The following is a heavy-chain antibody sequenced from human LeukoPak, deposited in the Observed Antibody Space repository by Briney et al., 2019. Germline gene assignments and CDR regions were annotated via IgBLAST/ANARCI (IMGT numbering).Heavy chain of an antibody. CDR3: ARAYYYDSSGYSDFDY. CDR2: INPSGGST. D-gene: IGHD3-22*01. Sequence: ASVNVSCKASGYTFTSYYMHWVRQAPGQGLEWMGIINPSGGSTSYAQKFQGRVTMTRDTSTSTVYMELSSLRSEDTAVYYCARAYYYDSSGYSDFDYWGQGTLVTVSS. J-gene: IGHJ4*02. CDR1: GYTFTSYY. V-gene: IGHV1-46*01.